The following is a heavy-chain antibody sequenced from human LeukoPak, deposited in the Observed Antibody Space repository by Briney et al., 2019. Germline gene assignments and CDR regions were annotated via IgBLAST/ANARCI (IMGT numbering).Heavy chain of an antibody. Sequence: GGSLRLSCAASGFTFSSYWMSWVRQAPGKGLEWVANIKQDGSEKYYVDSVKGRFTISRDNAKNSLYLQMNSLRAEDTAVYYCARSTEGYCSSTSCPGHCGMDVWGKGTTVTVSS. J-gene: IGHJ6*04. CDR3: ARSTEGYCSSTSCPGHCGMDV. CDR2: IKQDGSEK. V-gene: IGHV3-7*01. D-gene: IGHD2-2*01. CDR1: GFTFSSYW.